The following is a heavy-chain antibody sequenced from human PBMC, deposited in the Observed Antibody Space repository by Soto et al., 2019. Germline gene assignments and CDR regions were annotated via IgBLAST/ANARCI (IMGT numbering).Heavy chain of an antibody. Sequence: QVQLVESGGGVVQPGRSLRLSCAASGFTFSNYAMHWVRQAPGKGLEWVANILNDGTNKNYADTVKGRFTISRDNSQNTVYLQMNTMRLEDTAVYYCTRGWDGYDGGDSVDIWGQGTLVRVSS. CDR3: TRGWDGYDGGDSVDI. D-gene: IGHD3-16*01. J-gene: IGHJ3*02. V-gene: IGHV3-30-3*01. CDR2: ILNDGTNK. CDR1: GFTFSNYA.